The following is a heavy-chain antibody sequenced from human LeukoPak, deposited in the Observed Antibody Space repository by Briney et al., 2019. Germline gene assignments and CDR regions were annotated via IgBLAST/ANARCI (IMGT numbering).Heavy chain of an antibody. D-gene: IGHD3-22*01. CDR1: GFTFGDYA. CDR3: TRVPYYYDSSGYPRVYYYGMDV. Sequence: GGSLRLSCTASGFTFGDYAMSWFRQAPGKGLEWVGFIRSKAYGGTTEHAASVKGRFTISRDDSKSIAYLQMNSLKTEDTAVYYCTRVPYYYDSSGYPRVYYYGMDVWGQGTTVTVSS. J-gene: IGHJ6*02. V-gene: IGHV3-49*03. CDR2: IRSKAYGGTT.